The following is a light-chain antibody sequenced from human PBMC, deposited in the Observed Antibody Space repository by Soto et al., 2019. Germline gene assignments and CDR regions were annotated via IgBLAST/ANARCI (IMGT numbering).Light chain of an antibody. CDR1: QSIANT. Sequence: EIVMTQSPATLSVSPGERATLSCRASQSIANTLAWYQQKPGQAPRLLIYGASIRATGIPARFSGSGSGTEFTLTISSLQSEDFAVYYCQRYNSWPTFGPGTKVDVK. J-gene: IGKJ3*01. CDR2: GAS. CDR3: QRYNSWPT. V-gene: IGKV3-15*01.